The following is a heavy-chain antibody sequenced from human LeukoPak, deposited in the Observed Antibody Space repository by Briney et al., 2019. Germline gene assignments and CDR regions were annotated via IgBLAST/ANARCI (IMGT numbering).Heavy chain of an antibody. CDR1: SDSISSSSYL. CDR2: IYSNGHT. Sequence: SETLSLTCSVSSDSISSSSYLWVWVRQPPGKGLEWIGDIYSNGHTSYNPSLKSRAAISVDTSKNQFSLKLSSVTAADTAVYYCARHLLYYYDSSGYYYGLHYFDYWGQGTLVTVSS. CDR3: ARHLLYYYDSSGYYYGLHYFDY. V-gene: IGHV4-39*01. D-gene: IGHD3-22*01. J-gene: IGHJ4*02.